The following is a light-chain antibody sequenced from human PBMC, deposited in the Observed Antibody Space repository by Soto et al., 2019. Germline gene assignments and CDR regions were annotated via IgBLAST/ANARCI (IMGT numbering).Light chain of an antibody. CDR3: QQYGSSLGIT. Sequence: IVLTQSPCTLSLSQGERATLSCRASQSVSSSYLAWYQQKPGQAPRLLIYGASSRATGIPDRFSGSGSGTDFTLTISRLEPEDFAVYYCQQYGSSLGITFGQGTRLEIK. CDR2: GAS. J-gene: IGKJ5*01. CDR1: QSVSSSY. V-gene: IGKV3-20*01.